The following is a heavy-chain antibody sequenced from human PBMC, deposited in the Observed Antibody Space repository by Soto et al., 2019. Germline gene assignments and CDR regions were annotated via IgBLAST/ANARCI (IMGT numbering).Heavy chain of an antibody. CDR2: IYYSGST. D-gene: IGHD4-17*01. V-gene: IGHV4-31*03. CDR3: ARSYGADNWFDP. J-gene: IGHJ5*02. Sequence: SETLSLTCTVSGGSISSGGYYWSWTRQHLGKGLEWIGYIYYSGSTYYNPSLKSRVTISVDTSKNQFSLKLSSVTAADTAVYYCARSYGADNWFDPWGQGTLVTVSS. CDR1: GGSISSGGYY.